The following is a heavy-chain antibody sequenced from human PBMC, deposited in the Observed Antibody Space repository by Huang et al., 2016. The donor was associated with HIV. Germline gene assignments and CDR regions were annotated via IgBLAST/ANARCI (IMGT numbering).Heavy chain of an antibody. V-gene: IGHV5-51*03. CDR3: ARRDGVASIDWDY. CDR2: IYPRDSHT. D-gene: IGHD2-21*01. J-gene: IGHJ4*02. CDR1: GYSFNNYW. Sequence: EVQLVQSGAELKKPGESLKISCQASGYSFNNYWIGWVRQMPGRGLEWMGIIYPRDSHTKYSPSVQGQVTISVDRSTRTADLQWRTLQASDTAIYYCARRDGVASIDWDYWGQGTLVTVSS.